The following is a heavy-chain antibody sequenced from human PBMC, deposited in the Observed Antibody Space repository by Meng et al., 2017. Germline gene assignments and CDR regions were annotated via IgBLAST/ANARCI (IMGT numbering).Heavy chain of an antibody. J-gene: IGHJ5*02. CDR2: ISSSSTYK. D-gene: IGHD1-26*01. Sequence: EGKSVVVGGGLVKPGGSLRISCSASGFTFTTSTMNWVRQAPGKGLEWVSSISSSSTYKYYADSVKGRFTISRDDPNNSLYVQMNSLTAGDTAVYYCVRGSGSYSSWGQGTLVTVSS. CDR1: GFTFTTST. CDR3: VRGSGSYSS. V-gene: IGHV3-21*02.